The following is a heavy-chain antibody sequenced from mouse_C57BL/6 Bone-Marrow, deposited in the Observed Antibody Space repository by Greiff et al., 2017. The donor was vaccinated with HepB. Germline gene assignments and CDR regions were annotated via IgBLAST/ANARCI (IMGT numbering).Heavy chain of an antibody. J-gene: IGHJ3*01. V-gene: IGHV1-7*01. CDR2: NNPSSGYT. CDR1: GHPFTSDW. D-gene: IGHD1-1*01. CDR3: AREGYYGSRAWFAY. Sequence: QVQLQQSGAELAKPGASVKLSCKASGHPFTSDWMYLVKQRPGQGLEWIGYNNPSSGYTKYNQKFKDKATLTADKSSSTAYMQLSSLTYEDSAVYYCAREGYYGSRAWFAYWGQGTLVTVSA.